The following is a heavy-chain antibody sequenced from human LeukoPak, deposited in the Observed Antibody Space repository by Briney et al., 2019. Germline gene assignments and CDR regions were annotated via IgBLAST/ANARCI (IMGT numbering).Heavy chain of an antibody. CDR2: ISYDESNK. CDR3: ASTQSSIYFYYYYMDV. D-gene: IGHD2/OR15-2a*01. J-gene: IGHJ6*03. CDR1: GFTFSRYA. V-gene: IGHV3-30-3*01. Sequence: GGSLRLSCVASGFTFSRYAMHWVRQAPGKGLEWVAVISYDESNKYYADSVKGRFTISRDNSKSTLYPQMNSLRAEDTAMYYCASTQSSIYFYYYYMDVWGKGTTVTVSS.